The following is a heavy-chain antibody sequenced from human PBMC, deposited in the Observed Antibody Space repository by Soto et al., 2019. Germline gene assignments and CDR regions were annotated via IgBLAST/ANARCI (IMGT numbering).Heavy chain of an antibody. D-gene: IGHD1-1*01. CDR2: ISYDGSNK. CDR3: AKDRATGTRKSNYYYGMDV. J-gene: IGHJ6*02. Sequence: GGSLRLSCAASGFTFSSYGMHWVRQAPGKGLEWVAVISYDGSNKYYADSVKGRFTISRDNSKNTLYLQMNSLRAEDTAVYYCAKDRATGTRKSNYYYGMDVWGQGTTVTVSS. CDR1: GFTFSSYG. V-gene: IGHV3-30*18.